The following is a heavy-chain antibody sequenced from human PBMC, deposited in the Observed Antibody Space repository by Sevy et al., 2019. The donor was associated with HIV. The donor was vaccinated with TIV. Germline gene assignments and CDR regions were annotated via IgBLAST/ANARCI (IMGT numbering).Heavy chain of an antibody. D-gene: IGHD3-22*01. Sequence: GGSLRLSCAVSGFSFDSYGMTWVRQAPGKGLEWVSGISGSGTRTYYADSVKGRFSISRDNSKNRLYLQMNSLRSEETALYYCAKGGGGHYDPDEIGYYFYYYNMDVWGKGTTVTVSS. CDR1: GFSFDSYG. CDR3: AKGGGGHYDPDEIGYYFYYYNMDV. J-gene: IGHJ6*03. CDR2: ISGSGTRT. V-gene: IGHV3-23*01.